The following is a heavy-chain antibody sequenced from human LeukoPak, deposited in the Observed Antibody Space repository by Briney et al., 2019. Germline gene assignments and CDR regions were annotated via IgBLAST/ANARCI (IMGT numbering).Heavy chain of an antibody. V-gene: IGHV4-4*07. CDR2: VYVTGST. D-gene: IGHD3-3*01. CDR1: GDSISSYY. CDR3: ASDEWLSPPSS. Sequence: SETLSLTCTVPGDSISSYYWSWIRQPAGKGLEWIGRVYVTGSTNLNPALQSRVTMSVDTSKNQFSLKPSSVTAADTAVYYCASDEWLSPPSSWGQGTLVTVSS. J-gene: IGHJ5*02.